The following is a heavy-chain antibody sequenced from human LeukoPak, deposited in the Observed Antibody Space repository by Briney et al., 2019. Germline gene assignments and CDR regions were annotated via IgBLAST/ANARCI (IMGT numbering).Heavy chain of an antibody. CDR1: GFTFSDYY. CDR3: ARGGAHGMDV. Sequence: PGGSLRLSCAASGFTFSDYYMTWIRQAPGKGLEWVSYISGVASDVYYADSVKDRFPISRDNAKNSVYLQMNSLRAGDTAVYYCARGGAHGMDVWGQGTTVTVSS. CDR2: ISGVASDV. V-gene: IGHV3-11*01. J-gene: IGHJ6*02. D-gene: IGHD1-26*01.